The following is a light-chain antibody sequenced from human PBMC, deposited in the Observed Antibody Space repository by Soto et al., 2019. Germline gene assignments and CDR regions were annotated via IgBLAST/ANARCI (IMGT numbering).Light chain of an antibody. CDR1: HSISTN. Sequence: EIIMTQPPATLSVSPGEGATLSCRTSHSISTNLAWYQHKRGQSPRLLVYGASTRATGVPARFSGSGSGAEFTLSISSLQSEDFAVYYWQQYNSWPTFGGGTKVEIK. J-gene: IGKJ4*01. CDR2: GAS. V-gene: IGKV3-15*01. CDR3: QQYNSWPT.